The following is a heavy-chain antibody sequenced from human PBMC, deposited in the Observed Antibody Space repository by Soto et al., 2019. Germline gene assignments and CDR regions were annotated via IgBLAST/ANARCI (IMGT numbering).Heavy chain of an antibody. CDR1: GGSFSGYY. Sequence: PSETLSLTCAVYGGSFSGYYWSWIRQPPGKGLEWIGNINHSGSTNYNPSLQSRVTISVDTSNNHFSLKLSSATAADTAVYYCAAYDILTVYFPQYSFDYWGQGAPVTVSS. J-gene: IGHJ4*02. D-gene: IGHD3-9*01. V-gene: IGHV4-34*01. CDR2: INHSGST. CDR3: AAYDILTVYFPQYSFDY.